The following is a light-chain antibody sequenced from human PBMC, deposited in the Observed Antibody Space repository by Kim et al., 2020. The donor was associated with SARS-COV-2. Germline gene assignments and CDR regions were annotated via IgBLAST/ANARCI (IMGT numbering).Light chain of an antibody. CDR3: QQYYSYPHT. V-gene: IGKV1-8*01. CDR1: QGISSY. J-gene: IGKJ3*01. CDR2: AAS. Sequence: AIRITQSPSSLSASTGDRVTITCRASQGISSYLAWYQQKPGKAPKLLIYAASTLQSGVPSRFSGSGSGTDFTLTISCLQSEEFATYYCQQYYSYPHTFGPGTKVDNK.